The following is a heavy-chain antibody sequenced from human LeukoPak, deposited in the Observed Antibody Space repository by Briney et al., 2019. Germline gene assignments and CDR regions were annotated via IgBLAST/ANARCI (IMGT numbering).Heavy chain of an antibody. CDR2: IIPIFGTA. Sequence: SVTVSCKASGGTFSSYAISWVRQAPGQGLEWMGGIIPIFGTANYAQKLQGRVTMTTDTSTSTAYMELRSLKSDDTAVYYCARDKFSSGSHFWFDPWGQGTLVTVSS. CDR3: ARDKFSSGSHFWFDP. CDR1: GGTFSSYA. J-gene: IGHJ5*02. D-gene: IGHD1-26*01. V-gene: IGHV1-69*05.